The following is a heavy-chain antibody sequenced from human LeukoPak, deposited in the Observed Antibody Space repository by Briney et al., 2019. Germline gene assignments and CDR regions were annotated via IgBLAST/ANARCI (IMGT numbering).Heavy chain of an antibody. D-gene: IGHD3-22*01. CDR3: AKDQEGSYFYDTSGSALDF. Sequence: GGSLRLSCAASGFTFASYTMTWVRQAPGKGLEWVSGISGSGSSTYYADSVKGRFTISRDNSKSYLYLQMNSLRAEDTAVYFCAKDQEGSYFYDTSGSALDFWGRGTLVTVSS. CDR1: GFTFASYT. J-gene: IGHJ4*02. CDR2: ISGSGSST. V-gene: IGHV3-23*01.